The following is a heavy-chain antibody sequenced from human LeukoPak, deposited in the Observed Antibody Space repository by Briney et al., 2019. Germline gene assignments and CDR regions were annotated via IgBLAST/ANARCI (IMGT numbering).Heavy chain of an antibody. CDR2: IGATGDT. D-gene: IGHD1-1*01. CDR1: GLTFSSYD. J-gene: IGHJ3*02. CDR3: VLGAYWNDDKNAFHI. V-gene: IGHV3-13*01. Sequence: PGRSLRLSCAASGLTFSSYDMHWVRQAAGKGLEWVSSIGATGDTYYTDSVKGRFTISRENAKKSLYLQVSSLRVEDTAVYFCVLGAYWNDDKNAFHIWGPGTMVTVSS.